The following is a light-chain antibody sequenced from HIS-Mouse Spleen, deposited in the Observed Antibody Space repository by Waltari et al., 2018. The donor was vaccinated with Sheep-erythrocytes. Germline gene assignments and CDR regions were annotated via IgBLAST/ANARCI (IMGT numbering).Light chain of an antibody. V-gene: IGLV2-11*01. CDR2: DVS. CDR3: CSYAGSYNHV. CDR1: SSDVGGYNY. Sequence: QSALTQPRSVSGSPGQSVTISCTGTSSDVGGYNYVSWYQPHPGKAPELMIYDVSKRPPGVPDRFPGSKSGNTASLTISGLQAEDEADYYCCSYAGSYNHVFATGTKVTVL. J-gene: IGLJ1*01.